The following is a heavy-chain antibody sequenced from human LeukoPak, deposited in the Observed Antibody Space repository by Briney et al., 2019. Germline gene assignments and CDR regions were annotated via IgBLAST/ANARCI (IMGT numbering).Heavy chain of an antibody. CDR3: ARAPYDYVWGSYRQSSFDY. V-gene: IGHV4-4*07. Sequence: SETLSLTCTVSGGSISSYYWSWIRQPAGKGLEWIGRIYTSGSTNYNPSLKSRVTMSVDTSKNQFSLKLSSVTAADTAVYYCARAPYDYVWGSYRQSSFDYWAREPWSPSPQ. D-gene: IGHD3-16*02. CDR1: GGSISSYY. J-gene: IGHJ4*02. CDR2: IYTSGST.